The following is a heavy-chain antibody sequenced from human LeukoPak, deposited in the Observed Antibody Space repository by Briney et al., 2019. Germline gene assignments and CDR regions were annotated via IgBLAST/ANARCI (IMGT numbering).Heavy chain of an antibody. J-gene: IGHJ4*02. D-gene: IGHD5-24*01. CDR3: ARDKRQERWPDY. Sequence: PGGSLRLSCAASGFTFSSYSMNWVRQAPGKGLEWVSSISSNSNYIYYADSVKGRFTISRDNAKNSLYLQMDSLRAEDTAVYYCARDKRQERWPDYWGQGTLVTVSS. CDR1: GFTFSSYS. V-gene: IGHV3-21*01. CDR2: ISSNSNYI.